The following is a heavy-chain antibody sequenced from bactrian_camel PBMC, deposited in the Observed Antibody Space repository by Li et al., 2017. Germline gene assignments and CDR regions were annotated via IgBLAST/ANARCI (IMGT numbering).Heavy chain of an antibody. CDR1: GFTFSSYD. Sequence: HVQLVESGGGLVQPGGSLRLSCAASGFTFSSYDMSWVRQVPGKGLEWVSGIYKDSSNTYYADSVKGRFTISRDNAKNTLYLQMNSLKPEDTATYFCTAQTTLALSIADFEHWGQGTQVTVS. J-gene: IGHJ6*01. CDR2: IYKDSSNT. V-gene: IGHV3-2*01. D-gene: IGHD1*01. CDR3: TAQTTLALSIADFEH.